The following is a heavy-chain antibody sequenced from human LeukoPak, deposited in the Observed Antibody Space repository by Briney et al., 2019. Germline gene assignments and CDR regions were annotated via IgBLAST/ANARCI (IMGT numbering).Heavy chain of an antibody. CDR2: ISAYNGNT. CDR1: GYTFTSYG. V-gene: IGHV1-18*01. J-gene: IGHJ4*02. Sequence: ASVKVSCKASGYTFTSYGISWVRQAPGQGLEWMGWISAYNGNTNYAQKLQGRVTMTTDTSTSTAYMELRSLRSDDTAVYYCARVRRDGYNFGSYYFDYWGQGTLVTVSS. CDR3: ARVRRDGYNFGSYYFDY. D-gene: IGHD5-24*01.